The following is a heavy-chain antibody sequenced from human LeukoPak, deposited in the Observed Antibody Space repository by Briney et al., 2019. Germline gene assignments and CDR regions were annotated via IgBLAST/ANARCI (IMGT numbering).Heavy chain of an antibody. CDR1: GFTFSSYW. CDR2: INSDGSST. J-gene: IGHJ4*02. D-gene: IGHD3-22*01. Sequence: PGGSLRLSCAASGFTFSSYWMHWVRQAPGKGLVWVSRINSDGSSTTYADSVKGRFTISRDNAKNTLYLQMNSLRAEDTAVYYCARAGDDHYDSSGYYHNDYWGQGTLVTVSS. CDR3: ARAGDDHYDSSGYYHNDY. V-gene: IGHV3-74*01.